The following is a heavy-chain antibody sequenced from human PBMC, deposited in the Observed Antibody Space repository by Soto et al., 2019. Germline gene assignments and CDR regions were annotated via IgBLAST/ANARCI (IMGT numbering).Heavy chain of an antibody. CDR3: AKTHPLTGTFDY. J-gene: IGHJ4*02. CDR2: ISSNGGDI. V-gene: IGHV3-23*01. D-gene: IGHD3-9*01. CDR1: GFIFSSYA. Sequence: GGSLRLYCAASGFIFSSYAMVWVRQTPGRGLQWVSLISSNGGDIHYGDSVKSRLTIARDNSMNMLYLQMNCLRTEDTAIYFCAKTHPLTGTFDYWGQGTLVTVSS.